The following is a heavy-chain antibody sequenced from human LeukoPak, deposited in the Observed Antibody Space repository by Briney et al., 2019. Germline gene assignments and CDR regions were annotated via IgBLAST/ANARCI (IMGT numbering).Heavy chain of an antibody. J-gene: IGHJ5*02. D-gene: IGHD3-16*01. CDR2: IDPSDSYT. Sequence: GESLKISCKGSGYSFTSYWISWVRQMPGKGLEWMGRIDPSDSYTNYSPSFQGHVTISADKSISTAYLQWSSLKASDTAMYYCARHLGSSSTDNWFDPWGQGTLVTVSS. CDR1: GYSFTSYW. V-gene: IGHV5-10-1*01. CDR3: ARHLGSSSTDNWFDP.